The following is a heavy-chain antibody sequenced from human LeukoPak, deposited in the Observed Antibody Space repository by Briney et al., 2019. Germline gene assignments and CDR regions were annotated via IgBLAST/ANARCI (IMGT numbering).Heavy chain of an antibody. CDR3: GGDIVATVHPFDY. CDR1: GFTVSSNY. V-gene: IGHV3-53*01. D-gene: IGHD5-12*01. CDR2: IYSGGST. Sequence: PGGSLRLSCAASGFTVSSNYMSWVRQAPGKGLEWVSVIYSGGSTYYADSVKGRFTISRDNSKNTLYLQMNSLRAEDTAVYYCGGDIVATVHPFDYWGQGTLVTVSS. J-gene: IGHJ4*02.